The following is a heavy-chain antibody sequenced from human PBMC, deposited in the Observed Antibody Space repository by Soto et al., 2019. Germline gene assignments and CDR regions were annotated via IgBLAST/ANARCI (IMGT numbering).Heavy chain of an antibody. Sequence: QVQLVQSGAEVKKPGSSVKVSCKASGGTFSSYALSWVRQAPGQGLEWMGGIIPIFGTANYAQKFQGRVTITEDESTSTAYMELSSLRSEDTAVYYCARDHRPSIAVADDYFDYWGQGTLVTVSS. D-gene: IGHD6-19*01. J-gene: IGHJ4*02. V-gene: IGHV1-69*01. CDR3: ARDHRPSIAVADDYFDY. CDR1: GGTFSSYA. CDR2: IIPIFGTA.